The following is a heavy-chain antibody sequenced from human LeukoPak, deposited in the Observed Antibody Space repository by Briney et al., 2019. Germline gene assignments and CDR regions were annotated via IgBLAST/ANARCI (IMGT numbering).Heavy chain of an antibody. Sequence: AGSLRLPCAASRCNFHYDWLTWVRHDPGEGLEWVANRKEDESEKYYVDSVKDRFTISRDNTKNSLYLQMNSLRGEDTAVYYCARDPVRYYYMDVWGKETRVTVSS. V-gene: IGHV3-7*01. CDR1: RCNFHYDW. CDR2: RKEDESEK. CDR3: ARDPVRYYYMDV. J-gene: IGHJ6*03.